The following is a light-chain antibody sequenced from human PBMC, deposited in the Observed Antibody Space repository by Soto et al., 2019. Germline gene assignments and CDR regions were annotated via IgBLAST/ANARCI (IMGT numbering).Light chain of an antibody. J-gene: IGKJ1*01. CDR2: DAS. Sequence: DIQMTQSPSTLSASVGDRVTIPCRASQSISSWLAWYQQKPGTAPKLLIYDASSLESGVPSRFSGSGSGTEFTLTISSLQPDDFATSYCQQYNSYSSWTFGHGTKVEIK. V-gene: IGKV1-5*01. CDR3: QQYNSYSSWT. CDR1: QSISSW.